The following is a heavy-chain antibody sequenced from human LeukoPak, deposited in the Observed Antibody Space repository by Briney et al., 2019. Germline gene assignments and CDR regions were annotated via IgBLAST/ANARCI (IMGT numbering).Heavy chain of an antibody. Sequence: TGGSLRLSCAASGFTLSSYAMSWVRQAPGEGPEWVSSITSSSSNKDYVDSVKGRFTVSRDNAKNSLYLQMDSLRVEDTAVYYCARDPPSRGTRYFDYWGQGILVTVSS. CDR2: ITSSSSNK. J-gene: IGHJ4*02. V-gene: IGHV3-21*01. CDR1: GFTLSSYA. D-gene: IGHD3-16*01. CDR3: ARDPPSRGTRYFDY.